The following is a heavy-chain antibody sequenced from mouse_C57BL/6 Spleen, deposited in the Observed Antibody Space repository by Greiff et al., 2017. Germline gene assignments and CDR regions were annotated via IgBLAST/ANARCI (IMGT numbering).Heavy chain of an antibody. J-gene: IGHJ3*01. D-gene: IGHD4-1*01. CDR3: ARPSNQAWFAC. CDR1: GYTFTSYW. Sequence: QVQLQQPGAELVMPGASVKLSCKASGYTFTSYWMHWVKQRPGQGLEWIGEIDPSDSYTNYNQKFKGKSTLTVDKSSSTAYMQLSSLTSEDSAVYYCARPSNQAWFACWGQGTLVTVSA. CDR2: IDPSDSYT. V-gene: IGHV1-69*01.